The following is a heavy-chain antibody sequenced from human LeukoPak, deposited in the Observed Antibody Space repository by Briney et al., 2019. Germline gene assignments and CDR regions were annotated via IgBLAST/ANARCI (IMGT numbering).Heavy chain of an antibody. Sequence: GGSLRLSCAASGFTFSSYAMSWVRQAPGKGLEWVSAIRGSGGSTYYADSVKGRFTISRDNSKNTLYLQMNSLRAEDTAVYYCAKDLGTYYYDSSGFEATYWGQGTLVTVSS. CDR3: AKDLGTYYYDSSGFEATY. V-gene: IGHV3-23*01. CDR1: GFTFSSYA. J-gene: IGHJ4*02. CDR2: IRGSGGST. D-gene: IGHD3-22*01.